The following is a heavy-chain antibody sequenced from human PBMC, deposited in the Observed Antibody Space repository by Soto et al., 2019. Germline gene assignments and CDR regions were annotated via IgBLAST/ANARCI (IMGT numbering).Heavy chain of an antibody. CDR2: IYYSGST. J-gene: IGHJ3*02. V-gene: IGHV4-59*08. CDR3: ARPQFSGTYHDPFKI. Sequence: SVTLSLTCTVAGGSIISYYWSWIRQPPGKGLEWIGYIYYSGSTNYTPSLKSRVTISVDTSKNQFSLNLSSVTAADTAMYYCARPQFSGTYHDPFKIWGPGTMVTVSS. CDR1: GGSIISYY. D-gene: IGHD1-26*01.